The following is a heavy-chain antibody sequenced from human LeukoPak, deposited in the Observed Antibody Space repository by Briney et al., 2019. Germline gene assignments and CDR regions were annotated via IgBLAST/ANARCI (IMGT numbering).Heavy chain of an antibody. J-gene: IGHJ4*02. CDR1: GFTFGDHN. V-gene: IGHV3-48*01. CDR3: AKDGDYGSGSYTPFDY. Sequence: PGGSLRLSCAASGFTFGDHNMNWVRQLPGKRLEWVAYVSGSGSTAYYADSVKGRFTVSRDNGKSSLYLQMNSLRAEDTAVYYCAKDGDYGSGSYTPFDYWGQGTLVTVSS. CDR2: VSGSGSTA. D-gene: IGHD3-10*01.